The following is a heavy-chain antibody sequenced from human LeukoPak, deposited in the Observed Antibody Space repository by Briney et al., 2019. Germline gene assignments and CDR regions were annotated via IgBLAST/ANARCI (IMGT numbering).Heavy chain of an antibody. V-gene: IGHV3-30-3*01. CDR3: AKDKFPIAARPRDAFDI. D-gene: IGHD6-6*01. CDR2: ISYDGSNK. CDR1: GFTFSSYA. Sequence: PGGSLRLSCAASGFTFSSYAMRWVRQAPGKGLEWVAVISYDGSNKYYADSVKGRFTISRDNAKNSPYLQMNSLRAEDTALYYCAKDKFPIAARPRDAFDIWGQETMVSVSS. J-gene: IGHJ3*02.